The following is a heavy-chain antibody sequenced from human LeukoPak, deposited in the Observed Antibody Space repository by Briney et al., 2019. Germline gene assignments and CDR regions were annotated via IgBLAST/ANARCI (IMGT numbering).Heavy chain of an antibody. CDR3: ARGKSDSGDYPIFDC. D-gene: IGHD3-10*01. CDR1: GLTFTNYA. CDR2: ISATGATT. J-gene: IGHJ4*02. Sequence: GGPLRLSCVASGLTFTNYAMSWVRQAPGKGLEWVSAISATGATTRYADSVKGRFTISRDNSKNTLFLRMNSLRVEDTATYYCARGKSDSGDYPIFDCWGQGTLVTVSS. V-gene: IGHV3-23*01.